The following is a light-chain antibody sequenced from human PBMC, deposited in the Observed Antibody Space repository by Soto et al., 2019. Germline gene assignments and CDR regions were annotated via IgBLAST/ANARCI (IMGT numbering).Light chain of an antibody. CDR1: QSIRNY. J-gene: IGKJ3*01. Sequence: DIQMTQSPSSLSASVGDRVTITCRASQSIRNYLNWYQQKPGKAPKVLIYAASSLQSGVPSRFSGSGSGAEFTLTISSLQPEDFATYYCQQSSSPPLTFGPGTKV. CDR3: QQSSSPPLT. V-gene: IGKV1-39*01. CDR2: AAS.